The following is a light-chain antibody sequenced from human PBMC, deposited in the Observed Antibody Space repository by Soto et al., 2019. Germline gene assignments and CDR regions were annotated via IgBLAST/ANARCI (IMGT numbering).Light chain of an antibody. CDR1: QSVGSNY. J-gene: IGKJ4*01. CDR2: GAS. CDR3: QQVNSYPRT. V-gene: IGKV3-20*01. Sequence: EIVLTQSPGTLSLSPGERATLSCRASQSVGSNYLAWYQQKPGQAPRLLIYGASSRASGIPDRFSGSGSGTDFTLTISRLEPEDFATYYCQQVNSYPRTFGGGTKVEIK.